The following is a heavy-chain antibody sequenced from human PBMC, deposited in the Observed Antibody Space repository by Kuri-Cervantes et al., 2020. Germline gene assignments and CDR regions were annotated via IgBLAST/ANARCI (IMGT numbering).Heavy chain of an antibody. CDR2: ISSSSSYI. J-gene: IGHJ6*02. D-gene: IGHD1-26*01. V-gene: IGHV3-21*01. CDR3: ARDKGNSGSYFGNYYYYGMDV. CDR1: GSTFSSYS. Sequence: GGSLRLSCAASGSTFSSYSMNWVRQAPGKGLEWVSSISSSSSYIYYADSVKGRFTISRDNAKNSLYLQMNSLRAEDTAVYYCARDKGNSGSYFGNYYYYGMDVWGQGTTVTVSS.